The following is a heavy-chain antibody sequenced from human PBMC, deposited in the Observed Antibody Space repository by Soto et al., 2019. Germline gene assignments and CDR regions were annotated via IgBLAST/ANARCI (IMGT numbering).Heavy chain of an antibody. D-gene: IGHD4-17*01. CDR3: AHKGYGDYPLDY. Sequence: QITLKESGPTLVKPTQTLTLTCTFSGFSLSTSGVAVGWIRQPPGKALEWLAVIYWDDSYHYSPSPKSRLTITKDTSKNQVVLTMTNMDPVDTATYYCAHKGYGDYPLDYWGQGTLVTASS. J-gene: IGHJ4*02. CDR2: IYWDDSY. CDR1: GFSLSTSGVA. V-gene: IGHV2-5*02.